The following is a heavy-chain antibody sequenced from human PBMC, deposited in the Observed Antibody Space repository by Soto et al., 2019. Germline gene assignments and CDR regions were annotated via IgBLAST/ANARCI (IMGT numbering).Heavy chain of an antibody. CDR1: GGTFSSYA. CDR3: ARETHPYYYDSSGYYTFDY. V-gene: IGHV1-69*01. D-gene: IGHD3-22*01. CDR2: IIPIFGTA. Sequence: QVQLAQSGAEVKKPGSSVKVSCKASGGTFSSYAISWVRQAPGQGLEWMGGIIPIFGTANYAQKFQVRVTITADESTSTAYMELSSLRSEDTAVYYCARETHPYYYDSSGYYTFDYWGQGTLVTVSS. J-gene: IGHJ4*02.